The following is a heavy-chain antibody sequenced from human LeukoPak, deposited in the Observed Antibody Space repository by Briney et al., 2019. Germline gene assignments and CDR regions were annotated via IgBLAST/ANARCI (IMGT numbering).Heavy chain of an antibody. V-gene: IGHV1-24*01. CDR2: FDPEDGET. CDR3: ATVSITMIVVDSPDAFDI. J-gene: IGHJ3*02. CDR1: GYTLTELS. D-gene: IGHD3-22*01. Sequence: ASVKVSCKVSGYTLTELSMHWVRQAPGKGLEWMGGFDPEDGETNYAQKFQSRVTMTEDTSTDTAYMELSSLRSEDTAVYYCATVSITMIVVDSPDAFDIWGQGTMVTVSS.